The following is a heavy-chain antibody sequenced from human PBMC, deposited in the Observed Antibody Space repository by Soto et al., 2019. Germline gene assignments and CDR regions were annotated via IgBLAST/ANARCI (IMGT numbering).Heavy chain of an antibody. CDR1: GFTFSSYW. J-gene: IGHJ3*02. V-gene: IGHV3-7*01. Sequence: GGSLRLSCAASGFTFSSYWMSWVRQAPGKGLEWVANIKQDGSEKYYVDSVKGRFTISRDNAKNSLYLQMNSLRAEDTAVYYCARDHYDSSGYWDAFEIWGQGTMVTVSS. CDR3: ARDHYDSSGYWDAFEI. CDR2: IKQDGSEK. D-gene: IGHD3-22*01.